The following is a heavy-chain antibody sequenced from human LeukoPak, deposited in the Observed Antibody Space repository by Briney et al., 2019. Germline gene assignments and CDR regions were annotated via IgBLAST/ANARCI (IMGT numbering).Heavy chain of an antibody. Sequence: PGGSLRLSCAASGFSFSTTYMSWVRQAPGKRLEWVSVLYTGGGTDHADSVKGRFTISRDNSKNTLSLQMNSLRVEDTAIYYCTRSGYRHPYHFDSWGQGTLVIVSS. CDR3: TRSGYRHPYHFDS. V-gene: IGHV3-53*01. J-gene: IGHJ4*02. CDR1: GFSFSTTY. CDR2: LYTGGGT. D-gene: IGHD3-22*01.